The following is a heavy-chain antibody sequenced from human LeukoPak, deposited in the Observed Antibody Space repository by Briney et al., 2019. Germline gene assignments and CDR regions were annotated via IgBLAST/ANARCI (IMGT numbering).Heavy chain of an antibody. CDR2: ISWNSGSI. CDR1: GFTFDDYA. Sequence: GGSLRLSCAASGFTFDDYAMRWVRQAPGKGLEWVSGISWNSGSIGYADSVKGRFTISRDNAKNSLYLQMSSLRTEDTALYYCAKVVNYYYGMDVWGQGTTVTVSS. CDR3: AKVVNYYYGMDV. V-gene: IGHV3-9*01. D-gene: IGHD2-21*01. J-gene: IGHJ6*02.